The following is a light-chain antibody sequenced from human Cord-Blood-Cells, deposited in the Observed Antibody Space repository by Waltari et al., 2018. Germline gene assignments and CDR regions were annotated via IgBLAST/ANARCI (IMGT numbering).Light chain of an antibody. J-gene: IGLJ1*01. Sequence: QSALTQPASVSGSPGQSITISCTGTSSAVGGYNYVSWYQQHPGKAPKLMIYGVSNRPLGVSNRFSGSKSGNTASLTISGLQAEDEADYYCSSYTSSSTYVFGTGTKVTVL. CDR2: GVS. CDR3: SSYTSSSTYV. CDR1: SSAVGGYNY. V-gene: IGLV2-14*01.